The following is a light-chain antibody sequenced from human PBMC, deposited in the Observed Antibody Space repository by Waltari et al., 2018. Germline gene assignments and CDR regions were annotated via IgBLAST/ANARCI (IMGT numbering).Light chain of an antibody. CDR3: STWDDSLSGVV. J-gene: IGLJ3*02. V-gene: IGLV1-44*01. Sequence: QSVLTQPPSASGAPGQRVTISCSGSSFNIGSNVVNWYQQPPGAAPKLLIYSDHQRASGVPDRFSGSKSGTSASLAISALQSEDEAEYYCSTWDDSLSGVVFGVGTKLTVL. CDR1: SFNIGSNV. CDR2: SDH.